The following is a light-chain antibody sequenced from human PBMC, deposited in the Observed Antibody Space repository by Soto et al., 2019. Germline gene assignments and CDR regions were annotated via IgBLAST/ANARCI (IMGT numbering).Light chain of an antibody. CDR1: QSLLHSSGYIY. Sequence: DLVMTQSPLSLPVTPGEPASISCRSSQSLLHSSGYIYLDWYLQKPGQSPQLLIYLGSYRASGVPDRFSGSGSGTDFTLRISRVEAEDVGVYYCMQALQTPVTFGQGTRLEIK. J-gene: IGKJ5*01. V-gene: IGKV2-28*01. CDR2: LGS. CDR3: MQALQTPVT.